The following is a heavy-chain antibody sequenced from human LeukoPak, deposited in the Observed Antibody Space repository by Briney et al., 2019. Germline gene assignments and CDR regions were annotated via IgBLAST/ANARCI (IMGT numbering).Heavy chain of an antibody. D-gene: IGHD6-13*01. Sequence: PGGSLRLSCAASGFTFSSYAMSWVRQAPGKGLEWVANIRQDGDTKYYVDSVKGRFTISRDNAMNSPYLQMNSLRAEDTAIYYCARSLPYGTTWYGRSDFWGQGTLVTVSS. CDR2: IRQDGDTK. J-gene: IGHJ4*02. CDR1: GFTFSSYA. V-gene: IGHV3-7*03. CDR3: ARSLPYGTTWYGRSDF.